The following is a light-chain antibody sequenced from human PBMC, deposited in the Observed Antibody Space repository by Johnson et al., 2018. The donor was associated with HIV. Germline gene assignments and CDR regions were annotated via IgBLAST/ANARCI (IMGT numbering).Light chain of an antibody. Sequence: QSVLTQPPSVSAAPGQKVTISCSGSSSNIGNNYVSWYQQLPGTAPKLLIYENNKRPSGIPDRFSGSKSGTSATLGITGLQTGDEAYYYCGTWDSSLSRYVFDTGTKVTVL. CDR2: ENN. CDR1: SSNIGNNY. V-gene: IGLV1-51*02. J-gene: IGLJ1*01. CDR3: GTWDSSLSRYV.